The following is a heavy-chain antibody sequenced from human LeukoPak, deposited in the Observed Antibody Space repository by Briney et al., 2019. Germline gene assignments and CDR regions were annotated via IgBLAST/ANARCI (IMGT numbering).Heavy chain of an antibody. CDR2: IWYDGSNK. CDR1: GFTFSSCG. CDR3: ARDRDYYGPNPYFDY. D-gene: IGHD3-10*01. J-gene: IGHJ4*02. Sequence: QPGRSLRLSCAASGFTFSSCGMHWVRQAPGKGLEWAAVIWYDGSNKYYADSVKGRFTISRDNSKNTLYLQMNSLRAEDTAVYYCARDRDYYGPNPYFDYWGQGTLVTVSS. V-gene: IGHV3-33*01.